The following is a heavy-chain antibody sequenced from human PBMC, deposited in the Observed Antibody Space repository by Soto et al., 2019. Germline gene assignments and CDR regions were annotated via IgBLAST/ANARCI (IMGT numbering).Heavy chain of an antibody. J-gene: IGHJ1*01. D-gene: IGHD3-10*01. CDR3: AKSMVRGVIIPYFQH. V-gene: IGHV3-21*01. CDR1: GFTFSSYS. CDR2: ISSSSSYI. Sequence: PGGSLRLSCAASGFTFSSYSMNWVRQAPGKGLEWVSSISSSSSYIYYADSVKGRFTISRDNAKNSLYLQMNSLRAEDTAVYYCAKSMVRGVIIPYFQHWGQGTLVTVSS.